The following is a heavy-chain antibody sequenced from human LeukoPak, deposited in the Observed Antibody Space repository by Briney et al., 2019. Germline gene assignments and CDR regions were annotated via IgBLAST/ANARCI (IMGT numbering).Heavy chain of an antibody. CDR2: IYPGDSDA. CDR3: ARRRDLCGSYYPFDY. J-gene: IGHJ4*02. D-gene: IGHD1-26*01. V-gene: IGHV5-51*01. CDR1: GYSFTSYW. Sequence: GESPKISCKGSGYSFTSYWIGWVRQMPGKGLKWMGIIYPGDSDARYSPSFQGQVTISADKSISTAYLQWSSLKASDTAMYYCARRRDLCGSYYPFDYWGQGTLVTVSS.